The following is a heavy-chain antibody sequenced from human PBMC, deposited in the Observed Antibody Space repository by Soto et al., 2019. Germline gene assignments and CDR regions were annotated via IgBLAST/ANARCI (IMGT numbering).Heavy chain of an antibody. CDR2: IGTASSII. CDR1: GFTFSAFG. J-gene: IGHJ6*03. D-gene: IGHD6-13*01. CDR3: AKKGRGDSREYRYYMDV. V-gene: IGHV3-48*01. Sequence: PGGSLRLSCAAYGFTFSAFGMHWVRQAPGKGLEWISYIGTASSIIHYADSVRGRFTISRDSAKNSLYLQMNSLRAEDTAVYYCAKKGRGDSREYRYYMDVWGKGTTVTVSS.